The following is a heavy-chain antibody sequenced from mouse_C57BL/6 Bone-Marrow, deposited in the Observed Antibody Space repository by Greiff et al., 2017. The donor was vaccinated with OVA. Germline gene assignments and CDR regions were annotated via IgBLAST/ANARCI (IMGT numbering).Heavy chain of an antibody. V-gene: IGHV1-54*01. D-gene: IGHD1-1*01. CDR2: INPGSGGT. CDR3: AGTPYYYSRYCYFDD. J-gene: IGHJ1*03. CDR1: GYAFTNYL. Sequence: QIQLQQSGAELVRPGTSVKVSCKASGYAFTNYLIEWVKQRPGQGLEWIGVINPGSGGTNYNEKFKGKATLTADKSSSTAYLQLSSLTSEDSAVFDCAGTPYYYSRYCYFDDWGKGTTVTVSS.